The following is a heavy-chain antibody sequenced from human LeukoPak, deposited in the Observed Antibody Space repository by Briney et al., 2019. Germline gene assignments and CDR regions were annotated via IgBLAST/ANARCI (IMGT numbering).Heavy chain of an antibody. CDR3: ARGRYDFAFPDAFDI. Sequence: GESLKISCKGSGYSFTSYWIGWVRQMPGKGLEWMGIIYPGDSDTSYSPSFQGQVTISADKSLSTAYRQWSSLKASDTAMYYCARGRYDFAFPDAFDIWGQGTMVTVSS. J-gene: IGHJ3*02. V-gene: IGHV5-51*01. CDR1: GYSFTSYW. D-gene: IGHD3-3*01. CDR2: IYPGDSDT.